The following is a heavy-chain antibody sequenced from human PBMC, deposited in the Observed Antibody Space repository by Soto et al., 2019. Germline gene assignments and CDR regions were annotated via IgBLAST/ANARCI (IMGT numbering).Heavy chain of an antibody. CDR1: SDSISSYY. Sequence: LSLTCTVSSDSISSYYWSWIRQPPGKRLEGIGYISYSGSTDYNPSLKSRVTISGDTSRNQFSLKVSSVTAADTAVYYCARGTSWQLPFDYRGQGTLVTVSS. D-gene: IGHD6-13*01. V-gene: IGHV4-59*01. CDR2: ISYSGST. CDR3: ARGTSWQLPFDY. J-gene: IGHJ4*02.